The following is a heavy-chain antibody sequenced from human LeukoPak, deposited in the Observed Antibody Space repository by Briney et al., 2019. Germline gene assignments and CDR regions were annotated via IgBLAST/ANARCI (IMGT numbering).Heavy chain of an antibody. V-gene: IGHV3-23*01. J-gene: IGHJ3*02. CDR1: GFTFSSYG. CDR3: AKVPADPSEPLPPHAFDI. CDR2: ISGSGGST. Sequence: GGSLRLSCAASGFTFSSYGMSWVRQAPGKGLEWVSAISGSGGSTYYADSVKGRFTISRDNSKNTLYLQMNSLRAEDTAVYYCAKVPADPSEPLPPHAFDIWGPGTMVTVSS. D-gene: IGHD2-2*01.